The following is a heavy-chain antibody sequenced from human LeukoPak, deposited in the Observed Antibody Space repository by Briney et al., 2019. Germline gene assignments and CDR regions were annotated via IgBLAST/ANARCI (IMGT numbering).Heavy chain of an antibody. D-gene: IGHD3-10*01. CDR3: ARTMVRGVPLDY. J-gene: IGHJ4*02. Sequence: PSETLSLTCTVSVGSMSSGDYYWSWIRQPAGKGLEWIGRIYASGSTNYNPSLNSRVTISIDASKNQFSLKLTSVTAADTAVYYCARTMVRGVPLDYWGQGTLVTVSS. V-gene: IGHV4-61*02. CDR1: VGSMSSGDYY. CDR2: IYASGST.